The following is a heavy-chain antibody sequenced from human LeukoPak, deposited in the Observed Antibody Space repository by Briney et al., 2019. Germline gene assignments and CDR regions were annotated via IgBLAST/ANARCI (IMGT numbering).Heavy chain of an antibody. CDR1: GFTFSTYG. V-gene: IGHV3-23*01. CDR3: AKVTGGDMITYGGVDY. D-gene: IGHD3-16*01. J-gene: IGHJ4*02. CDR2: ISGSGGST. Sequence: GGSLRLSCAASGFTFSTYGMTWVRQAPGKGLEWVSSISGSGGSTYYADSVKGRVTVSRDNSKNTLFLQMDSLRVEDTAVHYCAKVTGGDMITYGGVDYWGQGTLVTVSS.